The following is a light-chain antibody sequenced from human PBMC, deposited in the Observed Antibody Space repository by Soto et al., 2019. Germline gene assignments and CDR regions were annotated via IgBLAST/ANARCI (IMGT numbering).Light chain of an antibody. J-gene: IGKJ5*01. CDR1: QGIGTW. CDR3: QQAHSFPII. V-gene: IGKV1-12*01. CDR2: GAS. Sequence: DIQVTQSPSSVSASVGDRVTITCRASQGIGTWLAWYQQKPGKAPKLLIYGASNLQSGVPSRFSGSGSGTDFTLTINSLQPEDFATYHCQQAHSFPIIFGQGTRLEIK.